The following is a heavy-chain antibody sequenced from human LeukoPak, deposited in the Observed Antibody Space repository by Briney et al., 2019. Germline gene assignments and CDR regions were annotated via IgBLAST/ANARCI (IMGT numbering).Heavy chain of an antibody. CDR2: ISYDGSNK. Sequence: PGGSLRLSCAASGFTFSSYGMHWVRQAPGKGLEWVAVISYDGSNKYYADSVKGRFTISRDNSKNTLYLQMNSLRAEDTAVYYCAKDRNGVCPLYYFDYWGQGTLVTVSS. CDR3: AKDRNGVCPLYYFDY. V-gene: IGHV3-30*18. CDR1: GFTFSSYG. J-gene: IGHJ4*02. D-gene: IGHD2-8*01.